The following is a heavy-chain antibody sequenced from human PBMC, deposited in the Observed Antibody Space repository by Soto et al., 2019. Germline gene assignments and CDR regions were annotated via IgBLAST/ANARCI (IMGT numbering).Heavy chain of an antibody. V-gene: IGHV4-34*01. CDR3: AIPGSAARPPVFDY. D-gene: IGHD2-15*01. J-gene: IGHJ4*02. CDR2: INHSGST. CDR1: GGSFSGCY. Sequence: QVQLQQWGAGLLKPSETLSLTCAVYGGSFSGCYWSWIRQPPGKGLEWIGEINHSGSTNYNPSLKSRVTISVDTSKNQFSLKLSSVTAADTAVYYCAIPGSAARPPVFDYWGQGTLVTVSS.